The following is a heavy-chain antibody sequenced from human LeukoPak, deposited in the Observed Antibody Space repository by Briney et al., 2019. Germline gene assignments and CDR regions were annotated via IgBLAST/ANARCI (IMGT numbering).Heavy chain of an antibody. CDR3: ARDIVSSSLAY. CDR1: GYTFTGYY. Sequence: ASVKVSCKASGYTFTGYYMHLVRQAPGQGLEGMGWINPNRGGTKYSQKLQGRVTMTRDTSISTAYMALSRLRSDDTAVYYCARDIVSSSLAYWGQGTLVTVSS. J-gene: IGHJ4*02. CDR2: INPNRGGT. D-gene: IGHD6-13*01. V-gene: IGHV1-2*02.